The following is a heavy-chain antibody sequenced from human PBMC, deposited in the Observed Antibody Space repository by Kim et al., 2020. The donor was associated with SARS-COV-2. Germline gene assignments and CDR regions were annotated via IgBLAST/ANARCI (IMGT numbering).Heavy chain of an antibody. D-gene: IGHD6-13*01. J-gene: IGHJ5*02. CDR1: GYTFTSYG. CDR3: ARVKTLRIAAAAWFDP. Sequence: ASVKVSCKASGYTFTSYGISWVRQAPGQGLEWMGWISAYNGNTNYAQKLQGRVTMTTDTSTSTAYMELRSLRSDDTAVYYCARVKTLRIAAAAWFDPWGQGAPVTVSS. V-gene: IGHV1-18*04. CDR2: ISAYNGNT.